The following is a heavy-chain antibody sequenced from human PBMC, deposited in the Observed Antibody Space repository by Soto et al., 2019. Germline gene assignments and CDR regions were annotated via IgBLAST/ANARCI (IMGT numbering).Heavy chain of an antibody. Sequence: QVQLVQSGAEEKKPGASVKVSCKASGYTFTSYAMHWVRQAPGQRLEWMGWIDAGNGNTKYSQKFQGRVTITRDTSASTAYMELSSLRSEDTAVYYCARDPSYYGMDVWGQGTTVTVSS. CDR2: IDAGNGNT. V-gene: IGHV1-3*05. CDR1: GYTFTSYA. J-gene: IGHJ6*02. CDR3: ARDPSYYGMDV.